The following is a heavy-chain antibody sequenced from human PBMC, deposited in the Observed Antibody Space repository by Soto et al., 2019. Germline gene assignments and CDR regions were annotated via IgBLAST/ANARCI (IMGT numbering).Heavy chain of an antibody. V-gene: IGHV1-18*01. D-gene: IGHD1-7*01. CDR3: TRAGASDWNYVSTSS. Sequence: ASVKVSCKASGYTFINYGISWVRQAPGQGLEWMGWISAYNGNTNYAQKLQGRVTMTTDTSTSTAYMELRSLTSDDTAVYYCTRAGASDWNYVSTSSWGQGTLVTVSS. CDR2: ISAYNGNT. J-gene: IGHJ4*02. CDR1: GYTFINYG.